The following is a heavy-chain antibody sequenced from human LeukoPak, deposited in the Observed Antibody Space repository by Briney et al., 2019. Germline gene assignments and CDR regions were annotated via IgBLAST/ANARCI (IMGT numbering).Heavy chain of an antibody. D-gene: IGHD2-2*01. CDR3: ARSRPHCSSTSCYGYDY. CDR1: GYTFTGYY. J-gene: IGHJ4*02. Sequence: ASVKVSCKASGYTFTGYYMHWVRQAPGQGLEWMGSINPNSGGTNYAQKFQGRVTMTRDTSISTAYMELSRLRSDDTAVYYCARSRPHCSSTSCYGYDYWGQGTLVTVSS. V-gene: IGHV1-2*02. CDR2: INPNSGGT.